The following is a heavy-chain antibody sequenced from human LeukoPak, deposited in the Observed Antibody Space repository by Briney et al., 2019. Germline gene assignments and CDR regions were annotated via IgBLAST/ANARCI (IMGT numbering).Heavy chain of an antibody. CDR2: IWYDGDKK. D-gene: IGHD3-16*01. J-gene: IGHJ6*03. V-gene: IGHV3-33*01. CDR1: GFTFSSYG. CDR3: ARGKGGYYYHMDV. Sequence: GGSLRLSCAASGFTFSSYGMHWVRQAPGKGLEWVAIIWYDGDKKYYVDSVKGRFTISRDNSKNTLDLQMNSLRVDDTAVYYCARGKGGYYYHMDVWGKGTTVTVPS.